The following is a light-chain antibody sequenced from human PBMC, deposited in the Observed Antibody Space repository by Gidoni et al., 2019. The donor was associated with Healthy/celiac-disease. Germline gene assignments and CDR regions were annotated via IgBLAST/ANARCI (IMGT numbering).Light chain of an antibody. CDR1: QSVSSY. CDR2: AAS. V-gene: IGKV3-11*01. Sequence: EIVLTQSPATLSLSPGERATLSCRASQSVSSYLAWYQQKPGQAPRLLIYAASNRATVIPARFSGSGSGTDFTITISSLEPEDFAVYYCQQRSNWPQFTFGPGTKVDIK. J-gene: IGKJ3*01. CDR3: QQRSNWPQFT.